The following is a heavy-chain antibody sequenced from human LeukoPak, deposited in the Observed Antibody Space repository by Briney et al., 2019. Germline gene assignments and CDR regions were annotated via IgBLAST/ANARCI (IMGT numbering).Heavy chain of an antibody. D-gene: IGHD2-2*01. CDR1: GGSISSGSYY. CDR2: IYYSGST. CDR3: ARLRQLTNRRFIDY. J-gene: IGHJ4*02. Sequence: SETLSLTCTVSGGSISSGSYYWGWIRQPPGKGLEWIGSIYYSGSTYYNPSLKSRVTISVDTSKNQFSLKLSSVTAADTAVYYCARLRQLTNRRFIDYWGQGTLVTVSS. V-gene: IGHV4-39*01.